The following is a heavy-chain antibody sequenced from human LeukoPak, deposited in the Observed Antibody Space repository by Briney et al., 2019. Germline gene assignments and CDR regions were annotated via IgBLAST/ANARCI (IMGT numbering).Heavy chain of an antibody. CDR3: AKDNGSGELQQMGSFDY. Sequence: PGRSLRLSCAASGFTFDDYAMHWVRQAPGKGLEWVSGISWNSGSIGYADSVKGRFTISRDNAKNSLYLQMNSLRAEDTALYYCAKDNGSGELQQMGSFDYWGQGTLVTVSS. D-gene: IGHD3-10*01. V-gene: IGHV3-9*01. J-gene: IGHJ4*02. CDR1: GFTFDDYA. CDR2: ISWNSGSI.